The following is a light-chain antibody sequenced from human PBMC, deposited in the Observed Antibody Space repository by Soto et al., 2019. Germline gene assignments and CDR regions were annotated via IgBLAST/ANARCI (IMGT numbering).Light chain of an antibody. CDR3: QQRRGT. CDR2: GAS. CDR1: QSVSSN. Sequence: EIVMTQSPATLSVSPGKRATLSCRASQSVSSNLAWYQQKPGQAPRLLIYGASTRATGIPARFSGSGSGTEFTLTISSLEPEDFAVYYCQQRRGTFGQGTKLEIK. J-gene: IGKJ2*02. V-gene: IGKV3-15*01.